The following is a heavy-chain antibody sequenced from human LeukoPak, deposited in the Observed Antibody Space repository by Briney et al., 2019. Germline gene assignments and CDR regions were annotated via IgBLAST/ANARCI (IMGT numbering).Heavy chain of an antibody. D-gene: IGHD3-9*01. CDR3: ARTHYYDILTGYYQS. J-gene: IGHJ5*02. CDR1: GGTFSSYA. Sequence: RASVKVSCKASGGTFSSYAISWVRQAPGQGLEWMGGIIPIFGTANYAQKFQGRVTITADESTSTAYMELSSLRSEDTAVYYCARTHYYDILTGYYQSWGQGTLVTVSS. CDR2: IIPIFGTA. V-gene: IGHV1-69*13.